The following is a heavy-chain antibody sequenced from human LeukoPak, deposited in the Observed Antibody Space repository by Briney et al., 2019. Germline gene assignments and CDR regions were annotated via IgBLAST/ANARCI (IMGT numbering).Heavy chain of an antibody. Sequence: PGGSLTLSCAASGFTLSNAWMSWVRQAPGKGLEWVGRIKSKTDGGTTDYAAPVKGRFTISRDDSKNTLYLQMNSLKTEDTAVYYCTTGYNEQWLASPYWGQGTLVTISS. D-gene: IGHD6-19*01. J-gene: IGHJ4*02. CDR1: GFTLSNAW. CDR2: IKSKTDGGTT. V-gene: IGHV3-15*01. CDR3: TTGYNEQWLASPY.